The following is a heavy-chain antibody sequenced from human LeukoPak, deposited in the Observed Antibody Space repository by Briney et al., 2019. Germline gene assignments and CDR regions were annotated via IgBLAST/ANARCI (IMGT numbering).Heavy chain of an antibody. J-gene: IGHJ5*02. CDR3: ARDPRYCSGGSCYSWFDP. CDR1: GFTFSSYW. V-gene: IGHV3-74*01. D-gene: IGHD2-15*01. Sequence: GESLRLSCAASGFTFSSYWMHWVRQAPGKGLVWVSRVNSDGSSTTYADSVKGRFTISRDNAKNTLYLQMNSLRAEDTAVYYCARDPRYCSGGSCYSWFDPWGQGTLVTVSS. CDR2: VNSDGSST.